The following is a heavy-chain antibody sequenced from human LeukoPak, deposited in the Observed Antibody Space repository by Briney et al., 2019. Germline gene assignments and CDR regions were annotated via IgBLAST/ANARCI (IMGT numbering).Heavy chain of an antibody. V-gene: IGHV1-2*06. J-gene: IGHJ4*02. CDR1: GYTFTGYY. D-gene: IGHD6-19*01. CDR2: INPNSGGT. CDR3: ARDVAVADSVLFDY. Sequence: ASVKVSCKASGYTFTGYYMHWVRQAPGQGLEWMGRINPNSGGTNYAQKFQGRVPMARDTSISTAYMELSRLRSDDTAVYYCARDVAVADSVLFDYWGQGTLVTVSS.